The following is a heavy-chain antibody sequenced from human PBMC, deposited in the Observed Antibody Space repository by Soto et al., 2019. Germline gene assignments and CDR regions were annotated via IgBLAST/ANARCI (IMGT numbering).Heavy chain of an antibody. D-gene: IGHD5-12*01. V-gene: IGHV3-30*18. J-gene: IGHJ3*02. CDR2: TSYDGSKK. CDR1: GFTFSSFG. CDR3: ANPKYSGYGGTDAFDI. Sequence: QVQLVESGGGVVQPGRSLRLSCAASGFTFSSFGMHWVRQAPGRGLEWVAATSYDGSKKYYADSVKGRFTISRDNSKNTLYLEMNSLRAEDTAVYYCANPKYSGYGGTDAFDIWGQGTMVTVSS.